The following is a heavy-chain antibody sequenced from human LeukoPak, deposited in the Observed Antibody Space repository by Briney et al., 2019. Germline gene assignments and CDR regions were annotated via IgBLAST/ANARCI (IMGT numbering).Heavy chain of an antibody. D-gene: IGHD6-19*01. CDR1: GFTFSSYA. Sequence: PGGSLRLSCAASGFTFSSYAMHWVRQAPGKGLEWVAVISYDGSNKYYADSVKGRFTISRDNSKNTLYLQMNSLRAEDTAVYYCARDPIAVAGSGRYFDYWGQGTLVTVSP. J-gene: IGHJ4*02. CDR3: ARDPIAVAGSGRYFDY. V-gene: IGHV3-30*04. CDR2: ISYDGSNK.